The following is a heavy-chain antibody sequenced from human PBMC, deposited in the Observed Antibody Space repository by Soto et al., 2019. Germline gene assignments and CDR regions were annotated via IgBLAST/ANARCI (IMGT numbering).Heavy chain of an antibody. CDR1: GYTFTSYG. V-gene: IGHV1-18*01. Sequence: QVQLVQSGAEVKKPGASVKVSCKASGYTFTSYGISWVRQAPGQGLEWMGWISAYNGNTNYAQKLQGRVTMTTDTSTSTAYMELRSLRSDDTAVYYCASVYCTNGVCQTTGDYWGQGTLVTVSS. CDR3: ASVYCTNGVCQTTGDY. D-gene: IGHD2-8*01. J-gene: IGHJ4*02. CDR2: ISAYNGNT.